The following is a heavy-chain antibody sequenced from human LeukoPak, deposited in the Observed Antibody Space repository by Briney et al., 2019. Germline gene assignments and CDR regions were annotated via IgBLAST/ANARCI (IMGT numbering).Heavy chain of an antibody. CDR2: INHSGST. J-gene: IGHJ6*02. Sequence: PSETLSLTCAVYGGSFSGYYWSWIRQPPGKGLEWIGEINHSGSTNYNPSLMSRVTISVDTSKNQFSLKLSSVTAADTAVYYCASVPAATYYYYGMDVWGQGTTVTVSS. V-gene: IGHV4-34*01. CDR1: GGSFSGYY. D-gene: IGHD2-2*01. CDR3: ASVPAATYYYYGMDV.